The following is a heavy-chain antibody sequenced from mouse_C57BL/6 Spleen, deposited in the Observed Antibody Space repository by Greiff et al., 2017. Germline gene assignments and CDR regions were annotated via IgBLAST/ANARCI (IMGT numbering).Heavy chain of an antibody. Sequence: EVKLMESGGGLVKPGGSLKLSCAASGFTFSDYGMHWVRQAPEKGLEWVAYISSGSSTIYYADTVKGRFTITRDNAKNTLFLQMTSLRSEDTAMYYCARGLRLMDYWGQGTSVTVSS. CDR3: ARGLRLMDY. CDR2: ISSGSSTI. D-gene: IGHD2-4*01. J-gene: IGHJ4*01. CDR1: GFTFSDYG. V-gene: IGHV5-17*01.